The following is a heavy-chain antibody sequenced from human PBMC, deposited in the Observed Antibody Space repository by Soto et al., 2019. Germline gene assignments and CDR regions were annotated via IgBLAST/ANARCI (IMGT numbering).Heavy chain of an antibody. CDR3: ARGLGNIAFDI. CDR2: IWYDGSNK. CDR1: GFTFSSYG. J-gene: IGHJ3*02. Sequence: QVQLVESGGGVVQPGRSLRLSCAASGFTFSSYGMHWVRQAPGKGLEWVAVIWYDGSNKYYADSVKGRFTISRDNSKNTLYLQINSLRAEDTAVYSCARGLGNIAFDIWGQGTMVTVSS. V-gene: IGHV3-33*01. D-gene: IGHD3-16*02.